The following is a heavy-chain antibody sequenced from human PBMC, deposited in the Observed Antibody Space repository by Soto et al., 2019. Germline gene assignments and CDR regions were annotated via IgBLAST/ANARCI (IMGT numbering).Heavy chain of an antibody. CDR2: IIPIFGTA. CDR1: GGTFSSYA. D-gene: IGHD3-22*01. J-gene: IGHJ6*02. V-gene: IGHV1-69*13. Sequence: SVKVSCKASGGTFSSYAISWVRQAPGQGLEWMGGIIPIFGTANYTQKFQGRVTITADESTSTAYMELSSLRSEDTAVYYCARDRKGYYYDSSGYPSWYYGMDVWGQGTTVTVS. CDR3: ARDRKGYYYDSSGYPSWYYGMDV.